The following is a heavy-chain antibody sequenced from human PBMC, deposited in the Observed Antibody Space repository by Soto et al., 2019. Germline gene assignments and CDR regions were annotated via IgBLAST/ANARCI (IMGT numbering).Heavy chain of an antibody. Sequence: QVKLVQSGAEVKKPGASVKVSCKASGYTFTSYGISWVRQAPGQGLEWMGWISAYNGNTNYAQKLQGRVTMTTDTSTSTAYMELRSLRSDDTAVYYCAREGEYYYDSSGYYYADYWGQGTLVTVSS. V-gene: IGHV1-18*01. CDR1: GYTFTSYG. D-gene: IGHD3-22*01. CDR2: ISAYNGNT. J-gene: IGHJ4*02. CDR3: AREGEYYYDSSGYYYADY.